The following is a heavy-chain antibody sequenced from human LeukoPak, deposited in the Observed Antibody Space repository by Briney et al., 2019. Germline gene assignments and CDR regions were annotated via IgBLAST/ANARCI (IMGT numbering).Heavy chain of an antibody. D-gene: IGHD6-13*01. CDR3: ARNGAAGTPNRFFNWFDP. CDR2: IYPGNSDT. J-gene: IGHJ5*02. V-gene: IGHV5-51*01. CDR1: GYIFTSYW. Sequence: GESLKISCKSSGYIFTSYWIGWVRQMPGKGLEWMGLIYPGNSDTRYSPSFQGQVTFSADKSIDTAYLQWNSLQASDTAIYYCARNGAAGTPNRFFNWFDPWGQGTLVTVSS.